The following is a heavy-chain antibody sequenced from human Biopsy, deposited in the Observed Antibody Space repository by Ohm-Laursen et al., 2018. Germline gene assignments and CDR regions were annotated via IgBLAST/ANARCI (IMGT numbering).Heavy chain of an antibody. CDR3: ARDTRWSPYSMDV. D-gene: IGHD4-23*01. J-gene: IGHJ6*02. V-gene: IGHV3-11*01. CDR2: ISSGGATI. CDR1: GFPFSDYY. Sequence: SLRLSCSAPGFPFSDYYMRWIRQAPGKGLEWVSYISSGGATIYYADSVKGRFTISRDNAKNSLYLQMNSLRADDTAVYYCARDTRWSPYSMDVWGQGTTVTVSS.